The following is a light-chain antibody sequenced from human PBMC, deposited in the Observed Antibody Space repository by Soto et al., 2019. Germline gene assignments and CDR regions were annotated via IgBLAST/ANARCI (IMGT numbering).Light chain of an antibody. V-gene: IGLV1-44*01. CDR1: SSNIGSNT. Sequence: QSVLTQPPSASGTPGQRVTISCSGSSSNIGSNTVNWYQQLPGTAPKLLIYSNNQRPSGVPDRLSGSKSGTSASLAISGLVSEDEADYYCAAWDDSLNGYVVFGGGTKLTVL. CDR3: AAWDDSLNGYVV. J-gene: IGLJ2*01. CDR2: SNN.